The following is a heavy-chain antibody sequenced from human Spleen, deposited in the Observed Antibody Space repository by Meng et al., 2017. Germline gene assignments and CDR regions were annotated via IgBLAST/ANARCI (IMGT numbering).Heavy chain of an antibody. CDR3: LRGSGGSV. D-gene: IGHD3-10*01. CDR2: IPHRGSA. V-gene: IGHV4-4*02. CDR1: GDPITSNNW. Sequence: QEQLRESGPGLVKPSETLSLICAVTGDPITSNNWWSWVRQPPGKGLEWVGEIPHRGSAAYNPSLKSRVSMSIDISKNQFSLRLTSVTAADTAVYYCLRGSGGSVWGQGTLVTVSS. J-gene: IGHJ4*02.